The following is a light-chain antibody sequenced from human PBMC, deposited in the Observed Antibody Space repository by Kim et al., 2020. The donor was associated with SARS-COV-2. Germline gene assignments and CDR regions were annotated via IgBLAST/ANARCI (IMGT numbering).Light chain of an antibody. J-gene: IGKJ2*02. CDR3: QQYDTSPSCT. CDR1: QSVSDNY. V-gene: IGKV3-20*01. CDR2: GAS. Sequence: EIVLTQSPGTLSLSPGERATLSCRASQSVSDNYLAWYQQKPGQAPRLLIYGASSRATGIPDRFSGSGSGTDFTLTISRLESEDFAVYYCQQYDTSPSCTSGQGTKLEIK.